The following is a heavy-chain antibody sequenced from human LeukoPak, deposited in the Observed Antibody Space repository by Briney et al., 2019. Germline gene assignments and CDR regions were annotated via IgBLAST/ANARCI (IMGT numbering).Heavy chain of an antibody. D-gene: IGHD4-17*01. CDR1: EFTFTTYS. CDR2: ISHSGST. Sequence: GSLRLSCAASEFTFTTYSMAWVRQAPGKGLEWIATISHSGSTYYNPSLKSQVTISVDTSKNQFSLKLSSVTAADTAVYYCARTTVTRGAFDYWGQGTLVTVSS. V-gene: IGHV4-38-2*01. CDR3: ARTTVTRGAFDY. J-gene: IGHJ4*02.